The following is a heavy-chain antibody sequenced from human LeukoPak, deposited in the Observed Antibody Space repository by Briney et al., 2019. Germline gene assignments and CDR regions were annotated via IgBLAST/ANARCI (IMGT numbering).Heavy chain of an antibody. Sequence: PGGSLRPSCTASGFTFGDYAMTWVRQAPGKGLEWVGFIRSKAHGGTTEYAASVKGRFTISRDDSKSIAYLQMNSLKTEDTAVYYCTRGDWNDDNWGQGTLVTVSS. D-gene: IGHD1-1*01. V-gene: IGHV3-49*04. CDR3: TRGDWNDDN. CDR2: IRSKAHGGTT. J-gene: IGHJ4*02. CDR1: GFTFGDYA.